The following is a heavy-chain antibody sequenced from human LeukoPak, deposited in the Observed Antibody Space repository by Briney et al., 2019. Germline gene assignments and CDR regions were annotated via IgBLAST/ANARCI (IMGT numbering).Heavy chain of an antibody. D-gene: IGHD4-17*01. Sequence: SGGSLRLSCAASGFTFSDYYMSWIRQAPGKGLEWVSYISSSRSTIYYADSVKGRFTISRDNAKNSLYLQMNSLRAEDTAVYYCARGGAATVKYYGDSYWGQGTLVTVSS. V-gene: IGHV3-11*04. CDR1: GFTFSDYY. J-gene: IGHJ4*02. CDR3: ARGGAATVKYYGDSY. CDR2: ISSSRSTI.